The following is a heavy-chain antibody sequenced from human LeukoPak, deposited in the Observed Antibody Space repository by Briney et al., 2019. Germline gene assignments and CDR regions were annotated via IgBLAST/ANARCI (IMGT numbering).Heavy chain of an antibody. D-gene: IGHD4/OR15-4a*01. CDR2: IYSDNT. CDR3: ARRAGAYSHPYDY. Sequence: GGSLRLSCTVSGFTVSGNSMSWVRQAPGKGLEWVSFIYSDNTHYSDSVKGRFTISRDNSKNTLYLQMNSLRAEDTAVYYCARRAGAYSHPYDYWGQGTLVTVSS. CDR1: GFTVSGNS. V-gene: IGHV3-53*01. J-gene: IGHJ4*02.